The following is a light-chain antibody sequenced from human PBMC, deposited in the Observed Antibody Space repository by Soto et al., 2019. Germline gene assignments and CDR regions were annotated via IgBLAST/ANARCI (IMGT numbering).Light chain of an antibody. CDR3: CSYTSSNTGV. J-gene: IGLJ3*02. V-gene: IGLV2-14*01. CDR2: EVT. CDR1: SSDIGGYNY. Sequence: QSALTQPASVSGSPGQSITISCTGTSSDIGGYNYVSWYQQHPGKAPKLMISEVTNRPAGVSNRFSGSRSGSTASLTISGLQADDEADYYCCSYTSSNTGVFGGGTQLTVL.